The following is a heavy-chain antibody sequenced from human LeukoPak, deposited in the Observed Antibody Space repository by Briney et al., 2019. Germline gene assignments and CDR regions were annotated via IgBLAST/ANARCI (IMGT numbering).Heavy chain of an antibody. CDR2: IRYDGSNK. CDR1: GFTFSSYG. J-gene: IGHJ4*02. D-gene: IGHD6-19*01. CDR3: ASTSGWYEPIDY. Sequence: GGSLRLSCAASGFTFSSYGMHWVRQAPGKGLEWVAVIRYDGSNKYYADSVKGRFTISRDNSKNTLYLQMNSLRAGDTAVYYCASTSGWYEPIDYWGQGTLVTVSS. V-gene: IGHV3-33*01.